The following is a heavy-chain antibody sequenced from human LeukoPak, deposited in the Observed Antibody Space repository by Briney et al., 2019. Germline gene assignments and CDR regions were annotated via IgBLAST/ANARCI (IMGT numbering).Heavy chain of an antibody. D-gene: IGHD3-10*01. V-gene: IGHV4-38-2*01. CDR3: ARLYGSGSADY. CDR2: LYHSGST. J-gene: IGHJ4*02. Sequence: SETLSLTCAVSGYSVSSGYWWGWIRPPPGKGLEWIGSLYHSGSTYYNPSLKSRVTISVDTSKNQFSLKLSSVTAADTAVYYCARLYGSGSADYWGQGTLVTVSS. CDR1: GYSVSSGYW.